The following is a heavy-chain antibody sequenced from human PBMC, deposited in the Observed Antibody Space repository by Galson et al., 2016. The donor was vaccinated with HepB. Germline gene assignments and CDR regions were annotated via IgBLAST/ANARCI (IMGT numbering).Heavy chain of an antibody. J-gene: IGHJ4*02. CDR3: AKERSQSYSDC. D-gene: IGHD3-10*01. Sequence: SLRLSCAASGFTFSTYGMHWVRQAPGKGLEWVAVISYDGDTKYHADSVKGRFTISRDNSKNTLYLQMNSLRVEDTAIYYCAKERSQSYSDCWGQGALVTVSS. V-gene: IGHV3-30*18. CDR2: ISYDGDTK. CDR1: GFTFSTYG.